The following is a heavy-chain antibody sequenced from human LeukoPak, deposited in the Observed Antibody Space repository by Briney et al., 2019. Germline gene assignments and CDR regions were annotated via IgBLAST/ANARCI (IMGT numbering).Heavy chain of an antibody. V-gene: IGHV1-69*05. CDR2: IIPIFGTA. Sequence: SVKVSCKASGGTFSSYAISWVRQAPGQGLEWMGGIIPIFGTANYAQKFQGRVTITTDESTSTAYMELSSLRSEDTAVYHCARSPRALYYYYMDVWGKGTTVTVSS. CDR1: GGTFSSYA. CDR3: ARSPRALYYYYMDV. J-gene: IGHJ6*03.